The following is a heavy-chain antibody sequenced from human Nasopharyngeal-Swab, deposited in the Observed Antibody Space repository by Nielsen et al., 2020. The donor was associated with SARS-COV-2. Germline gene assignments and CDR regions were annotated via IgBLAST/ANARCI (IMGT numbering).Heavy chain of an antibody. J-gene: IGHJ6*03. D-gene: IGHD3-10*01. CDR3: ARVSGLWFGELSPSGYYYYYYMDV. CDR2: IKQDGSEK. CDR1: GFTFSSYW. V-gene: IGHV3-7*05. Sequence: GESLKISCAASGFTFSSYWMSWVRQAPGKGLEWVANIKQDGSEKYYVDSVKGRFTISRDNAKNSLYLQMNSLRAEDTAVYYCARVSGLWFGELSPSGYYYYYYMDVWGKGTTVTVSS.